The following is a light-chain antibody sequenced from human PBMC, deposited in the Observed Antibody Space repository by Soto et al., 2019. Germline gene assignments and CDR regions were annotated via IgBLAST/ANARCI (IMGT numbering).Light chain of an antibody. Sequence: EIVMTQSPATLSVSPGERDTLSCRASQSVSSSLAWYQQKPGQAPRLLIYGASTRATGIPARFSGSGSGTEFTLTISSLQSEDFAVYYCQQYNNWPRSFGQGTKVDIK. V-gene: IGKV3-15*01. CDR2: GAS. J-gene: IGKJ1*01. CDR1: QSVSSS. CDR3: QQYNNWPRS.